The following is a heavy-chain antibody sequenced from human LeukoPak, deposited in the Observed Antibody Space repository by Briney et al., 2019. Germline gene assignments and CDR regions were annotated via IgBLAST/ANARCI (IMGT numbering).Heavy chain of an antibody. CDR2: ISGYNSKK. CDR3: ARAGAVVDNWFDP. Sequence: ASVKLSCKASGSTFTSYYMHWVRQSPGQRLGWRGWISGYNSKKKYAQKLEDRITITTNTYTTTAYMDLSSLRSDDTAVYYCARAGAVVDNWFDPWGQGTLVTVSS. J-gene: IGHJ5*02. CDR1: GSTFTSYY. V-gene: IGHV1/OR15-2*02. D-gene: IGHD2-15*01.